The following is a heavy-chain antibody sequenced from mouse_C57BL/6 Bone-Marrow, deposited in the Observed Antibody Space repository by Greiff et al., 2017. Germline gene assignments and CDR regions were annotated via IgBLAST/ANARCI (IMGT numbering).Heavy chain of an antibody. CDR2: INLCSGYT. V-gene: IGHV1-4*01. D-gene: IGHD2-3*01. CDR3: ARGLLRLYYAMDY. J-gene: IGHJ4*01. CDR1: GYTFTSYT. Sequence: QVQLQQSGAELVRPGASVKMSCKASGYTFTSYTMHWVKQRPGQGLEWIGYINLCSGYTTYNQKFKDKATLTADKSSSTAYMQLSSLTSEDSAVYYCARGLLRLYYAMDYWGQGTSVTVSS.